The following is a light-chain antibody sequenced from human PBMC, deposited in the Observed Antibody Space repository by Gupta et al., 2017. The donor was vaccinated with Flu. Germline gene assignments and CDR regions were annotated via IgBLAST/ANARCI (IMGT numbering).Light chain of an antibody. CDR1: QSISSY. J-gene: IGKJ1*01. CDR2: AAS. Sequence: DIQMTQSPSSLSASVGDRVTITCRASQSISSYLNWYQQKPGKAPKLLIYAASSLQSGVPSRFSGSGSGTDFTLTISSLQPEDFATYYCQQSYRGVTFGQGTKVEIK. CDR3: QQSYRGVT. V-gene: IGKV1-39*01.